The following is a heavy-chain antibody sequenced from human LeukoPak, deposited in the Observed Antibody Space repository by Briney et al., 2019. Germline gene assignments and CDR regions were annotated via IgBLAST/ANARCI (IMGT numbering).Heavy chain of an antibody. J-gene: IGHJ4*02. V-gene: IGHV3-15*01. D-gene: IGHD3-16*02. CDR3: TTAPYIWGSYRDNF. CDR1: GFAFSNAW. CDR2: IKSKTDGGTT. Sequence: GGSLRVSCAASGFAFSNAWMSWVRQAPGKGLEWVGRIKSKTDGGTTDYAAPVKGRFTISRDDSKYTLDLQMSSPKTEDTAVYYCTTAPYIWGSYRDNFWGQGTLVTVSS.